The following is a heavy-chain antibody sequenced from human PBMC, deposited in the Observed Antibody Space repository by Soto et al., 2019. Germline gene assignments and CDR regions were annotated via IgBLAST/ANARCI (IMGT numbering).Heavy chain of an antibody. CDR1: GYTFSRFP. D-gene: IGHD3-10*01. CDR3: VRKDYYGSGIYYFDS. V-gene: IGHV1-3*01. CDR2: INAANGDT. J-gene: IGHJ4*02. Sequence: QVQLVQSGAEVKEPGASVKVSCKASGYTFSRFPIHWVRQAPGQGLEWMGFINAANGDTGYSQNFQGRVTLTRDTSXXIAYMELSSLRSEDTAVYYCVRKDYYGSGIYYFDSWGQGTLVIVSS.